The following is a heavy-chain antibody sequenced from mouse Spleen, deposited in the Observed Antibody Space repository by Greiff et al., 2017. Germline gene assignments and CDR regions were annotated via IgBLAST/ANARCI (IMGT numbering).Heavy chain of an antibody. CDR1: GFTFSSYA. J-gene: IGHJ4*01. CDR3: ARDYLYAMDY. Sequence: EVKLMESGGGLVKLGGSLKLSCAASGFTFSSYAMSWVRQTPEKRLEWVATISSGGGNTYYPDSVKGRFTISRDNAKNTLYLQMSSLKSEDTAMYYCARDYLYAMDYWGQGTSVTVSS. CDR2: ISSGGGNT. D-gene: IGHD2-4*01. V-gene: IGHV5-9*04.